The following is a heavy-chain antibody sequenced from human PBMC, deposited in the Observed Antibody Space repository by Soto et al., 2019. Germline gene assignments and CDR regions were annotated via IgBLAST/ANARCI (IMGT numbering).Heavy chain of an antibody. CDR1: GFTFTSYA. V-gene: IGHV3-23*01. CDR2: ISGSGNNT. J-gene: IGHJ4*02. Sequence: EVQLLESGGGLLQPGESLRLSCAASGFTFTSYAMSWVRQAPGKGLEWVSGISGSGNNTYYADSVKGRFTISRDKSKNKLYLQMNSLRAEDTAVYYCAREGPVYYYDSSGYFDYWGQGTLVTVSS. CDR3: AREGPVYYYDSSGYFDY. D-gene: IGHD3-22*01.